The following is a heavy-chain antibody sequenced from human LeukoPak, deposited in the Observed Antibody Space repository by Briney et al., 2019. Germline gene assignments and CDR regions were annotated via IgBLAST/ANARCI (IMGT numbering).Heavy chain of an antibody. CDR3: AREDYGAAV. D-gene: IGHD4-17*01. Sequence: GGSLRLSCAASGFTFSSYGMHWVRQAPGKGLEWVAVIWDDGTNKYYADSVKGRFTVSRDNSKNTLYLQTNSLRAEDTAVYYCAREDYGAAVWGQGTLVTVSS. CDR1: GFTFSSYG. J-gene: IGHJ4*02. V-gene: IGHV3-33*01. CDR2: IWDDGTNK.